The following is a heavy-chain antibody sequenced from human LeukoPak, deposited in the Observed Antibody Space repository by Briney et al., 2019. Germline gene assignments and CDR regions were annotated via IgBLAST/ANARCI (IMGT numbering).Heavy chain of an antibody. Sequence: ASVKVSCKASGYTFTSYDINWVRQATGQGLEWMGWMNPNSGNTGYAQKLQGRVTMTRNTSISTAYMELSSLRSEDTAVYYCASHGSGSYWGYYYYGMDVWGQGTTVTVSS. CDR1: GYTFTSYD. CDR2: MNPNSGNT. V-gene: IGHV1-8*01. J-gene: IGHJ6*02. D-gene: IGHD3-10*01. CDR3: ASHGSGSYWGYYYYGMDV.